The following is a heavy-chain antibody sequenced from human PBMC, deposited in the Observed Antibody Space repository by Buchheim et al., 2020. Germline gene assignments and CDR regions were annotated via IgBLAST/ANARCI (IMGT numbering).Heavy chain of an antibody. V-gene: IGHV3-23*01. CDR1: GFTFSSYA. D-gene: IGHD2-2*01. CDR3: AKAVVVVPAATTEGYYYGMDV. Sequence: EVQLLESGGGLVQPGGSLRLSCAASGFTFSSYAMSWVRQAPGKGLEWVSAISGSGGSTYYADSVKGRFTISRANSKNTLYLQMNSLRAEDTAVYYCAKAVVVVPAATTEGYYYGMDVWGQGTT. J-gene: IGHJ6*02. CDR2: ISGSGGST.